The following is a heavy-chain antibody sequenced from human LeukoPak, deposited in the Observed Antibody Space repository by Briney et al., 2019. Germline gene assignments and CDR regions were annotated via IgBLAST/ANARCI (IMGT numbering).Heavy chain of an antibody. Sequence: GAAVKVSCKASGYTFTAYYMNWVRQAPGQGLEWMGWINPDSGGINYAQKFQGRVTMTRDTSISTAYMELSRLRSDDTAVYYCANRASTGGPNWGQGTLVTVSS. CDR3: ANRASTGGPN. CDR2: INPDSGGI. J-gene: IGHJ4*02. CDR1: GYTFTAYY. V-gene: IGHV1-2*02. D-gene: IGHD3-16*01.